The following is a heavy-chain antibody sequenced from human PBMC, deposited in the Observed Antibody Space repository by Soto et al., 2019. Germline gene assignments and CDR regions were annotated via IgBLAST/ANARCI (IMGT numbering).Heavy chain of an antibody. J-gene: IGHJ6*02. V-gene: IGHV3-53*01. Sequence: GGSLRLSCAASGFTVSSNYMSWARQAPGKGREWVSVIYSGGSTYYADSVKGRFTISRDNSKNTLYLQMNSLRAEDTAVYYCVRIGGGSSWYPGYYYYYGMDVWGQGTTVTVSS. CDR1: GFTVSSNY. D-gene: IGHD6-13*01. CDR3: VRIGGGSSWYPGYYYYYGMDV. CDR2: IYSGGST.